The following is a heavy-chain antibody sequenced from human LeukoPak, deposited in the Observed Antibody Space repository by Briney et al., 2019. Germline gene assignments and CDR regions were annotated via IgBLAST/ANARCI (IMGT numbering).Heavy chain of an antibody. D-gene: IGHD1-14*01. V-gene: IGHV3-53*01. CDR2: LYSDGNT. Sequence: GGSLRLSRAASGFTVITNDMTWVRQAPGKGLEWVSVLYSDGNTKYADSVQGRFTISRDNSKNTLYLEMNSLSPDDTAVYYCTRGVEPLAANTVAYSGQGTLVTVSS. CDR1: GFTVITND. J-gene: IGHJ4*02. CDR3: TRGVEPLAANTVAY.